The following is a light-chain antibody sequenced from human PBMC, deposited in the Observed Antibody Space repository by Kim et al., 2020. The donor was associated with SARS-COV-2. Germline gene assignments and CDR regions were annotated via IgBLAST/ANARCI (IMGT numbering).Light chain of an antibody. CDR3: QAWDSSTHVV. CDR1: KLGDKY. V-gene: IGLV3-1*01. CDR2: QDS. Sequence: VSPGQTASITCSGDKLGDKYACWYQQQPGQSPVLVFYQDSKRPSGIPERFSGSNSGNTATLTISGTQAMDEADYYCQAWDSSTHVVFGGGTQLTVL. J-gene: IGLJ2*01.